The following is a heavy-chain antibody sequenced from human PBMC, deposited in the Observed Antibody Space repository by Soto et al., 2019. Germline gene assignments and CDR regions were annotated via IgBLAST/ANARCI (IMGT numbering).Heavy chain of an antibody. J-gene: IGHJ6*02. V-gene: IGHV1-18*01. CDR2: ISTYNANT. Sequence: ASVKVSCKASGYSFTRYGISWVRQAPGQGLEWMGWISTYNANTKYAQKFQGRVTMTTDTPTTTAYMELRSLTSHDTAVYYCAREGFCSSGSCALYSHEYFGMDVWGQGTKVTVYS. CDR3: AREGFCSSGSCALYSHEYFGMDV. D-gene: IGHD2-15*01. CDR1: GYSFTRYG.